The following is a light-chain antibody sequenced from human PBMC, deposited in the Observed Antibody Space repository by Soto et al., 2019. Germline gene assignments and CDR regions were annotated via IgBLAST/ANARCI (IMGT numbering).Light chain of an antibody. J-gene: IGKJ1*01. CDR3: QQTYRTPRT. V-gene: IGKV1-39*01. Sequence: DIQMTQSPSSLSASVGDRVTITCRASQSINIYLNWYQQKPGKAPKLLIYAASSLLTGVPLRFSGSESGTDFNLTISPLQPEDFANYYCQQTYRTPRTFGQGTKVEIK. CDR2: AAS. CDR1: QSINIY.